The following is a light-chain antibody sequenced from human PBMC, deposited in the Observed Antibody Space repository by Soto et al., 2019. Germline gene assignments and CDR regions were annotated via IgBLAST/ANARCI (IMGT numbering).Light chain of an antibody. Sequence: AIQMTQSPSSLSASVGDRVTITCRASQGIRNDVGWYQQKPGKAPTFLIYGATRVQSGVPSRFSGSGSGTVFTLTISSLQPEDFATYYCLQDYGYPRTFXQGTKVDIK. J-gene: IGKJ1*01. V-gene: IGKV1-6*01. CDR3: LQDYGYPRT. CDR2: GAT. CDR1: QGIRND.